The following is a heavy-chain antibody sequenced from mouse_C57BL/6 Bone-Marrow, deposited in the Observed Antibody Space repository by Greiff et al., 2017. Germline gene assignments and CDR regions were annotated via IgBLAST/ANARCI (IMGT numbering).Heavy chain of an antibody. D-gene: IGHD4-1*02. V-gene: IGHV7-1*01. CDR3: ARISSTGTGDYCDY. CDR1: GFTFSDFY. CDR2: SSNKTNDYTT. Sequence: EVQGVASGGGLVQSGRSLRLSCATSGFTFSDFYMEWVRHAPGKGLEWIAASSNKTNDYTTESTASVKGRFLVSRATSQRILYLQMNAMRAEDTASYYCARISSTGTGDYCDYWGQGTTRTVSS. J-gene: IGHJ2*01.